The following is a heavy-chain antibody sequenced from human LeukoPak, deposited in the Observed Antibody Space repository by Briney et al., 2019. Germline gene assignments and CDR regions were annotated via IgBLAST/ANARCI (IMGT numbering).Heavy chain of an antibody. CDR1: GFTFSSYS. D-gene: IGHD6-19*01. J-gene: IGHJ3*02. CDR3: ARAREVAGFDAFDI. Sequence: GGSLRVSCAASGFTFSSYSMNWVRQAPGKGLEWVSSISSSSSYIYYADSVKGRFTISRDNAKNSLYLQMNSLRAEDTAVYYCARAREVAGFDAFDIWGQGTMVTVSS. CDR2: ISSSSSYI. V-gene: IGHV3-21*01.